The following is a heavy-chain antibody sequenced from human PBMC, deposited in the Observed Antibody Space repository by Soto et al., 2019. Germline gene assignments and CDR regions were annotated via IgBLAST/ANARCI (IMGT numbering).Heavy chain of an antibody. CDR3: ARSSMVPGDYFDF. CDR2: TYDSGST. CDR1: GDSLNNHY. Sequence: SETLSLTCSVSGDSLNNHYWAWIRHSPGKGLEWIGNTYDSGSTNYSPALKSRVSMSVDTSKNLFSLKMNSVTAADTAVYYCARSSMVPGDYFDFWGKGTVVT. V-gene: IGHV4-59*11. J-gene: IGHJ4*02. D-gene: IGHD3-10*01.